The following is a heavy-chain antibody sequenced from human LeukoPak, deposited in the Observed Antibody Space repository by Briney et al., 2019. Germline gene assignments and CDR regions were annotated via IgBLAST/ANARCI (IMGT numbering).Heavy chain of an antibody. CDR3: VVGATPVDV. CDR2: IIPIFGTA. J-gene: IGHJ6*04. CDR1: GGTFSSYA. D-gene: IGHD1-26*01. V-gene: IGHV1-69*13. Sequence: ASVKVSCKASGGTFSSYAIGWVRQAPGQGLEWMGGIIPIFGTANYAQKFQGRVTITADESTSTAYMELSSLRSEDTAVYYCVVGATPVDVWGKGTTVTVSS.